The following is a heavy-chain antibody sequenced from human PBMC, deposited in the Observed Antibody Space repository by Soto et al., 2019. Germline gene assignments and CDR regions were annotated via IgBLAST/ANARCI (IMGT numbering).Heavy chain of an antibody. CDR1: GFTFSSYG. D-gene: IGHD1-26*01. V-gene: IGHV3-30*18. CDR3: AKDVVVGATTGLGDYYYYYGMDV. Sequence: HPGGSLRLSCAASGFTFSSYGMHWVRQAPVKGLEWVGVISYDGSNKYYADSVKGRFTISRDNSKNTPYLQMNSMRAEDTAVYYCAKDVVVGATTGLGDYYYYYGMDVWGQGTTVTVSS. J-gene: IGHJ6*02. CDR2: ISYDGSNK.